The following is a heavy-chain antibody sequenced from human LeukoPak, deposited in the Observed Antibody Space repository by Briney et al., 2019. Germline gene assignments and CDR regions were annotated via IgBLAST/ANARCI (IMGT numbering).Heavy chain of an antibody. CDR2: IRSKAYGGTT. CDR1: GFTIGDYA. CDR3: TRDRVVRGVIIARDYFDY. D-gene: IGHD3-10*01. V-gene: IGHV3-49*03. Sequence: GGSLRLSCTASGFTIGDYAMSWFRQAPGKGLEWVGFIRSKAYGGTTEYAASVKGRFTISRDDSKSIAYLQMNSLKTEDTAVYYCTRDRVVRGVIIARDYFDYWGQGTLVTISS. J-gene: IGHJ4*02.